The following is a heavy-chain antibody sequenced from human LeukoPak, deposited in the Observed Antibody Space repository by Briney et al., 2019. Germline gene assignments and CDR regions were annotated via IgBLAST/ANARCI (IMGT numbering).Heavy chain of an antibody. J-gene: IGHJ4*02. D-gene: IGHD5-24*01. CDR3: ASLAGGDGSNLGAYFDY. V-gene: IGHV4-59*01. Sequence: SETLSPTCTVSGCSISSYYWSWIRQPPGKGLDWIGYIYYSGSTNYNPSLKSRVTISVDTSKNQFSLKLSSVTAADAAVYYCASLAGGDGSNLGAYFDYWGQGTLVTVSS. CDR2: IYYSGST. CDR1: GCSISSYY.